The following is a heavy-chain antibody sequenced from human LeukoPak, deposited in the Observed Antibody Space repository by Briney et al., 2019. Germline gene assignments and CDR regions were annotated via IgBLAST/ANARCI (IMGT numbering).Heavy chain of an antibody. V-gene: IGHV4-61*02. CDR2: IYTSGST. J-gene: IGHJ6*03. D-gene: IGHD2/OR15-2a*01. CDR1: GGSISSGSYY. CDR3: ARGLSRRLLGYYYYMDV. Sequence: KSSETLSLTCTVSGGSISSGSYYWSWIRQPAGKGLEWIGRIYTSGSTNYNPSLKSRVTISVDTSKNQFSLKLSSVTAADTAVYYCARGLSRRLLGYYYYMDVWGKGTTVTVSS.